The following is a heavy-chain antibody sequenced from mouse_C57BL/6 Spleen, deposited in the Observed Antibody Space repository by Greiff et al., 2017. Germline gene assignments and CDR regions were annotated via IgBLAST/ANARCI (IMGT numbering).Heavy chain of an antibody. D-gene: IGHD4-1*01. Sequence: VKLMESGAELVKPGASVKISCKASGYAFSSYWMNWVKQRPGKGLEWIGQIYPGDGDTNYNGKFKGKATLTADKSSSTAYMQLSSLTSEDSAVYFCARMGTGGFAYWGQGTLVTVSA. J-gene: IGHJ3*01. CDR3: ARMGTGGFAY. CDR2: IYPGDGDT. CDR1: GYAFSSYW. V-gene: IGHV1-80*01.